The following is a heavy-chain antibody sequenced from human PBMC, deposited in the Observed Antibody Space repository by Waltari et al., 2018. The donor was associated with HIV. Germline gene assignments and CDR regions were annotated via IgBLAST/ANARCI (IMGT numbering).Heavy chain of an antibody. CDR3: ARGPPVAGLYYYGMDV. J-gene: IGHJ6*02. Sequence: EVQLVESGGGLVQPGGSLRLSCAASGFTVSSNYMSWVRQAPGKGLEWVSVIYSGGSTYYADSVKGRFTISRHNSKNTLYLQMNSLRAEDTAVYYCARGPPVAGLYYYGMDVWGQGTTVTVSS. CDR2: IYSGGST. CDR1: GFTVSSNY. D-gene: IGHD6-19*01. V-gene: IGHV3-53*04.